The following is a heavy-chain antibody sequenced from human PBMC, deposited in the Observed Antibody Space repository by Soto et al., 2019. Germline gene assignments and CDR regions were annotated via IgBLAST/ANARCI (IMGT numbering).Heavy chain of an antibody. CDR2: ISSSSSTI. J-gene: IGHJ6*02. V-gene: IGHV3-48*02. CDR1: GFTFSSYS. CDR3: ARDVEGRFGDYYYGMDV. Sequence: GGSLRLSCAASGFTFSSYSMNWVRQAPGKGLEWVSYISSSSSTIYYADSVKGRFTISRDNAKNSLYLQMNSLRDEDTAVYYCARDVEGRFGDYYYGMDVWGQGTTVTVSS. D-gene: IGHD3-10*01.